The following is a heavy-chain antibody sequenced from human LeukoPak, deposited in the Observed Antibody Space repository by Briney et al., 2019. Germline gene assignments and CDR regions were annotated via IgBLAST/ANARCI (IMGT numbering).Heavy chain of an antibody. V-gene: IGHV3-23*01. D-gene: IGHD2-2*01. CDR2: ISGSGGST. CDR3: PSFPSYCSSTSCYVWGGY. J-gene: IGHJ4*02. Sequence: PGGSLRLSCAASGFTFSSYAMSWVRQAPGKGLEWVSAISGSGGSTYYADFVKGRFTISRDNSKNTLYLQMNSLRAEDTAVYYCPSFPSYCSSTSCYVWGGYWGQGTLVTVSS. CDR1: GFTFSSYA.